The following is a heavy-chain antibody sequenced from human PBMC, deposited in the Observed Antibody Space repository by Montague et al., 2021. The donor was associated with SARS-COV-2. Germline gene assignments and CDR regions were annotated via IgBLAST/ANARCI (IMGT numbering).Heavy chain of an antibody. V-gene: IGHV6-1*01. CDR2: TYYRSKWYN. CDR1: GDSVSSNIAA. J-gene: IGHJ4*02. Sequence: CAISGDSVSSNIAAWNWIRQSPSRGLEWLGRTYYRSKWYNDYAVSVRSRITISPDTSKNQFSLQLNSVTPEDTAVYYCTQERGPGRTTWHYFDGWGQGALVTVSS. CDR3: TQERGPGRTTWHYFDG. D-gene: IGHD1-14*01.